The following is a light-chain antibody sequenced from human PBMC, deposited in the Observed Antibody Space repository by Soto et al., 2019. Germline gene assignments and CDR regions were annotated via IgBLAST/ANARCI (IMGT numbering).Light chain of an antibody. J-gene: IGLJ2*01. CDR1: SSDVGGYNS. V-gene: IGLV2-8*01. CDR2: EVS. Sequence: QSALTQPPSASGSPGQSVTISCTGTSSDVGGYNSVSWYQQYPGKAPKLIIYEVSEQPSGVPDRFSGSKSGSTASLTVSGLQAEDEADYYCSSYAVNNNLGVFGGGTKLTVL. CDR3: SSYAVNNNLGV.